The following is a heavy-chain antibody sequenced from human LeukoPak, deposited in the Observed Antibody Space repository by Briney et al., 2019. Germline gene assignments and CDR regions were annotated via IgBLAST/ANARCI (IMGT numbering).Heavy chain of an antibody. Sequence: AGGSLRLSCAASGFTFSSYAMSWVRQAPGKGLEWVSTISNSGGSTYYADSVKGRFTISRDNSKNTLYLQMNSLRAEDTAVYYCAKAVSSSFDYWGQGTLVTVSS. D-gene: IGHD6-6*01. CDR3: AKAVSSSFDY. CDR1: GFTFSSYA. J-gene: IGHJ4*02. CDR2: ISNSGGST. V-gene: IGHV3-23*01.